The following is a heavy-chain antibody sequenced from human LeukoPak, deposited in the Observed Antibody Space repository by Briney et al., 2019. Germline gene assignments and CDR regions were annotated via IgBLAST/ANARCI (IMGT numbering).Heavy chain of an antibody. V-gene: IGHV4-31*03. D-gene: IGHD2-15*01. CDR2: IYYTGST. Sequence: SQTLSLTCTVSGGSISSDGYYWTWIRQHPGKGLEWIGYIYYTGSTHYNPSLKSRVAISLDTSKNQFSLKLSSVTAADTAVYYCARAHRVVISATPFQVAWFDPWGQGTLVTVSS. J-gene: IGHJ5*02. CDR3: ARAHRVVISATPFQVAWFDP. CDR1: GGSISSDGYY.